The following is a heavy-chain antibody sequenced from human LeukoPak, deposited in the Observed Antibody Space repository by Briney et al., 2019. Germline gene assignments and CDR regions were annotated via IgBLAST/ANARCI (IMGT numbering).Heavy chain of an antibody. Sequence: GGSLRLSCAASGFTFRSYAMHWVRQAPGKGLEWVAVIWYDGSNKYYADSVKGRFTISRDNSKNTLYLQMNSLRAEDTAVYYCARDKYGSGSYSYYFDYWGQGTLVTVSS. CDR3: ARDKYGSGSYSYYFDY. J-gene: IGHJ4*02. V-gene: IGHV3-33*08. CDR1: GFTFRSYA. CDR2: IWYDGSNK. D-gene: IGHD3-10*01.